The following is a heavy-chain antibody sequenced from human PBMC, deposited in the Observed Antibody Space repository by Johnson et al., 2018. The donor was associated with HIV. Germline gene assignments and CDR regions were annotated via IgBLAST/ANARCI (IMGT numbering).Heavy chain of an antibody. Sequence: QVQLVESGGGVVQPGRSLRLSCAASGFTFSSYAMHWVRQAPGKGLEWVAVISYDGSNKYYADSVKGRFTISRDNSKNTLYLQMNRLRAEDTAVYYCARDRGVAVVIATEGGAFDIWGQGTMVTVSS. J-gene: IGHJ3*02. V-gene: IGHV3-30-3*01. CDR2: ISYDGSNK. CDR3: ARDRGVAVVIATEGGAFDI. D-gene: IGHD2-21*01. CDR1: GFTFSSYA.